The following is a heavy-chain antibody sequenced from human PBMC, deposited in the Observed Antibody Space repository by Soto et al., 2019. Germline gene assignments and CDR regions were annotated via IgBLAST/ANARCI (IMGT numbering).Heavy chain of an antibody. V-gene: IGHV1-18*01. J-gene: IGHJ4*02. CDR3: ARVQSGYDFAY. CDR2: ISANNGNT. Sequence: QVQLVQSGAEVKKPGASVKVSCKASGYTFTSYGINWVRQAPGQGLEWMGWISANNGNTHYAQKLQGVVTMTTDTSTSTAYMELRSLGSDDTAVYYCARVQSGYDFAYWGQGTLVTVSS. D-gene: IGHD5-12*01. CDR1: GYTFTSYG.